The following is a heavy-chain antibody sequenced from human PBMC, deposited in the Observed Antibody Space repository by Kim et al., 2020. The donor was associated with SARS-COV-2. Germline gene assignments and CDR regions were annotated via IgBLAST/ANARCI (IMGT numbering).Heavy chain of an antibody. Sequence: GGSLRLSCAGSGFTFSNYGMHWVRQAPGKGLEWVALIWYDGSNKYYADSVKGRFTISRDNSKNTLYLQMNSLRAEDTAVYYCARDSSPPHVLGYCSGGSCYVFDPWGQGPLVTVSS. CDR2: IWYDGSNK. D-gene: IGHD2-15*01. CDR1: GFTFSNYG. V-gene: IGHV3-33*08. J-gene: IGHJ5*02. CDR3: ARDSSPPHVLGYCSGGSCYVFDP.